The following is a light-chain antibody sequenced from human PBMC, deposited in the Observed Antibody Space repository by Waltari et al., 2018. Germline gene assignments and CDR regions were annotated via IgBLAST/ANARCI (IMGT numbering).Light chain of an antibody. J-gene: IGKJ1*01. Sequence: EIVMTQSPDTLSVSPGERATLSCSASESVSSNLAWYQQKPGQAPRLLILGASTRATGIPARFSGSGSGTEFTLTISSLQSEDLAIYYCQQYTDWPPTWTFGQGNKVEI. CDR1: ESVSSN. V-gene: IGKV3-15*01. CDR3: QQYTDWPPTWT. CDR2: GAS.